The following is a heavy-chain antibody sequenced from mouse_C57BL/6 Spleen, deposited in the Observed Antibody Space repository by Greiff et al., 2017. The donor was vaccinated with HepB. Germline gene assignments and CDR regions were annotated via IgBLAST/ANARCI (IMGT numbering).Heavy chain of an antibody. J-gene: IGHJ3*01. V-gene: IGHV1-81*01. CDR1: GYTFTSYG. D-gene: IGHD2-5*01. CDR2: IYPRSGNT. Sequence: QVQLQQSGAELARPGASVKLSCKASGYTFTSYGISWVKQRTGQGLEWIGEIYPRSGNTYYNEKFKGKATLTADKSSSTAYMELRSLTSEDSAVYFCSYSNPFAYWGQGTLVTVSA. CDR3: SYSNPFAY.